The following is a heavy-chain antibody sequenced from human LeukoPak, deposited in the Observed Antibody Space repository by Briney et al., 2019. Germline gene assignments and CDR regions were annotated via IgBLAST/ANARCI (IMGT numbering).Heavy chain of an antibody. CDR3: ARLEGSSSSLDY. Sequence: SETLSLTCTVSGGSTSSYYWSWIRQPPGKGLEWIGYIYYSGSTNYNPSLKSRVTISVDTSKNQFSLKLSSVTAADTAVYYCARLEGSSSSLDYWGQGTLVTVSS. CDR2: IYYSGST. V-gene: IGHV4-59*08. CDR1: GGSTSSYY. J-gene: IGHJ4*02. D-gene: IGHD6-6*01.